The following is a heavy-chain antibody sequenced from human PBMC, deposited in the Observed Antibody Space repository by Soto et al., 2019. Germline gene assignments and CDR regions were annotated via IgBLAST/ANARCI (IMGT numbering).Heavy chain of an antibody. D-gene: IGHD6-19*01. CDR3: ATAVAAGGY. CDR1: GVTFSQSA. J-gene: IGHJ4*02. V-gene: IGHV3-30-3*01. Sequence: QGQLADSGGGVVQPGRSLRLSCAASGVTFSQSAMHWVRQAPGKGLEWVAAISFDGSNTHYADSVEGRVTISRDNSKNTLYLQMNSMRAEDTALYHCATAVAAGGYWGQGTLVTVSS. CDR2: ISFDGSNT.